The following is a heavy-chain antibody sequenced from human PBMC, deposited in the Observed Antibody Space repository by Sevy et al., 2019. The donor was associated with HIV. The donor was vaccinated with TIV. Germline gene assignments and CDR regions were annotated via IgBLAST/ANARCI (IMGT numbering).Heavy chain of an antibody. CDR1: GFTFSAYA. J-gene: IGHJ4*02. CDR3: ARGGYYYDNAAYYAFDS. CDR2: IWSDGAYQ. D-gene: IGHD3-22*01. V-gene: IGHV3-33*01. Sequence: GGSLRLSCTTSGFTFSAYAMHWVRQAPGKGLEWVAIIWSDGAYQYHGDSVKGRFTISRDRSKNTLYLQMNSLGVEDTAVYYCARGGYYYDNAAYYAFDSWGQGTLVTVSS.